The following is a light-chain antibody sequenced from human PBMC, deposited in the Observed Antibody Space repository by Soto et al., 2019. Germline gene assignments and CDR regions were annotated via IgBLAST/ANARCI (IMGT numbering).Light chain of an antibody. CDR2: DAS. V-gene: IGKV3-11*01. Sequence: IALTHSPSTLSWSPGERAPLSCRASQSVSSCLAWYQQKPGQAPRLLIYDASNRATGIPARFSGSGSGTDFTLTISSLEPEDFAVYYCQQRSNWPLFTFGPGTKVDI. CDR1: QSVSSC. CDR3: QQRSNWPLFT. J-gene: IGKJ3*01.